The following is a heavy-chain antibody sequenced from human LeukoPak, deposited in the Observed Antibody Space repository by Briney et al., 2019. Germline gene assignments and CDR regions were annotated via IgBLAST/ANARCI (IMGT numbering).Heavy chain of an antibody. J-gene: IGHJ3*02. Sequence: SVKVSCKASGGTFSSYGISWVRQAPGQGLEWMGGIIPIFGTANYAQKFRGRVTITADESTSTAYMELSSLRSEDTAVYYCAREVGATSDAFDIWGQGTMVTVSS. CDR2: IIPIFGTA. CDR1: GGTFSSYG. D-gene: IGHD1-26*01. CDR3: AREVGATSDAFDI. V-gene: IGHV1-69*01.